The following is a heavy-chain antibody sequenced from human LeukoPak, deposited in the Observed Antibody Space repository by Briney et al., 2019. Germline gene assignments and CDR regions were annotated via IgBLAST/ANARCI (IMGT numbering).Heavy chain of an antibody. J-gene: IGHJ4*02. CDR1: GITFNSYS. Sequence: PGGSLRLSCAASGITFNSYSMNWVRQAPGKGLEWVSSISSTSSYIYYADSVKGRFTISRDNAKKSLYLQMNNLRAEDTAVYYCAGGSSMYYYYFDYWGQGTLVTVSS. V-gene: IGHV3-21*01. D-gene: IGHD2/OR15-2a*01. CDR3: AGGSSMYYYYFDY. CDR2: ISSTSSYI.